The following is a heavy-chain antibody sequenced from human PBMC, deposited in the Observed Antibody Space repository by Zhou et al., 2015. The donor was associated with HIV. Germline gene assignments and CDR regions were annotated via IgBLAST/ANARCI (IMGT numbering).Heavy chain of an antibody. CDR1: GYTFTGYY. Sequence: QVQLVQSGAEVKKPGASVKVSCKASGYTFTGYYIHWVRQAPGQGLEWMGWINPNSGGTNYAQKFQGWVTMTRDTSISTAYMELRRLNSDDTAVYYCARDLGSSGYRGRPFDYWGQGTLVTVSS. V-gene: IGHV1-2*04. D-gene: IGHD3-22*01. J-gene: IGHJ4*02. CDR2: INPNSGGT. CDR3: ARDLGSSGYRGRPFDY.